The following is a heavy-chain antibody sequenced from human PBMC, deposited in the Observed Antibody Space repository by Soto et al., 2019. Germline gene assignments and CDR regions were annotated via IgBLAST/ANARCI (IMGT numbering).Heavy chain of an antibody. J-gene: IGHJ4*02. CDR1: GGSLSSYY. CDR3: ARTWGSPNDY. CDR2: IYYSGST. Sequence: SETLSLTCVVSGGSLSSYYWSWIRQPPGKGLEWIGYIYYSGSTNYNPSLKSRVTISVDTSKSQFSLKLSSVTAADTAVYYCARTWGSPNDYWGRGTLVTVSS. V-gene: IGHV4-59*01. D-gene: IGHD3-16*01.